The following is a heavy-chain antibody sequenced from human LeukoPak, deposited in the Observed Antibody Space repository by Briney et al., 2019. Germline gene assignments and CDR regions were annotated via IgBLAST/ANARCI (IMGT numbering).Heavy chain of an antibody. J-gene: IGHJ3*02. CDR2: IYHSGST. V-gene: IGHV4-30-2*01. CDR3: AREYGSGGSDAFDI. D-gene: IGHD6-19*01. CDR1: GVSISSGGYY. Sequence: PSETLSLTCTVSGVSISSGGYYWSWIRQPPGKGLEWIGYIYHSGSTYYNPSLKSRVTISVDRSKNQFSLKLSSVTAADTAVYYCAREYGSGGSDAFDIWGQGTMVTVSS.